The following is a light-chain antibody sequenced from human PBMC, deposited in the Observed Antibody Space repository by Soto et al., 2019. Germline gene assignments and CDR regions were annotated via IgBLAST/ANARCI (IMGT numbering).Light chain of an antibody. CDR3: QQYNNWPRWT. V-gene: IGKV3-15*01. CDR2: GAS. Sequence: EIVMTQSPATLSVSPGERATLSCRASQSVSSNLAWYQQKPGQAPRLLTYGASTRATGIPARFSGSGSGTEFTLAISSLQSEDFAVYYCQQYNNWPRWTFGQGTKV. J-gene: IGKJ1*01. CDR1: QSVSSN.